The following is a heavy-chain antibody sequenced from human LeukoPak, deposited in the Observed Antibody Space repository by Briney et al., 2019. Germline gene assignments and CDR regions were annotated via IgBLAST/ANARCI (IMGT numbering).Heavy chain of an antibody. D-gene: IGHD5-24*01. CDR2: INHSGST. CDR1: GGSFSGYY. CDR3: ARGFPEMATIGYDY. V-gene: IGHV4-34*01. J-gene: IGHJ4*02. Sequence: PSETLSLTCAVYGGSFSGYYWSWIRQPPGKGLEWIGEINHSGSTNYNPSLKSRVTISVDTSKNQFSLKLSSVTAADTAVYYCARGFPEMATIGYDYWGQGTLATVSS.